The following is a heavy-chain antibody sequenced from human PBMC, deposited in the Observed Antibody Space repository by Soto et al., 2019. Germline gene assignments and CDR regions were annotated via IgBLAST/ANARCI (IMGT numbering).Heavy chain of an antibody. CDR2: ISSSGSTT. Sequence: PGGSLRLSCAASGFTFSTYSMNWVRQAPGKGLEWVSYISSSGSTTYYADSVKGRFTISRDNAKNSLYLQMSSLRDEDTAVYYCARVLGVWGQGTKVTLSS. CDR1: GFTFSTYS. J-gene: IGHJ6*02. V-gene: IGHV3-48*02. CDR3: ARVLGV.